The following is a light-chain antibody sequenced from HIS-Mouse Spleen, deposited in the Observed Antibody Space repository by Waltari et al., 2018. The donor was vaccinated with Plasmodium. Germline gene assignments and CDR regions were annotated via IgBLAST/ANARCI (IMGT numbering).Light chain of an antibody. Sequence: QSVLTQPPSASGTPGQRVTISCSGSSSNIGSNTVNWYQQPPGTAPKLLIYSNNQRPSGVPDRFSGSKSGPSASLAISGLQSEDEADYYCAAWDDSLNGVVFGGGTKLTVL. CDR3: AAWDDSLNGVV. CDR1: SSNIGSNT. J-gene: IGLJ2*01. CDR2: SNN. V-gene: IGLV1-44*01.